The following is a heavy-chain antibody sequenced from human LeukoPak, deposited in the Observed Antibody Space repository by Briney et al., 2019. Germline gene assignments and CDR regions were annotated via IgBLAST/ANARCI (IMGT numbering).Heavy chain of an antibody. CDR1: GFTAGFTFSTSY. Sequence: GGSLRLSCATSGFTAGFTFSTSYMTWVRQAPGMGLDWVAAIVLDGSGTVYVDSVKGRFTISRANAKNSLYLQMNSLRVEATAVYYCAGDFSWRQFDYWGLGTLVTVSS. J-gene: IGHJ4*02. V-gene: IGHV3-7*01. CDR3: AGDFSWRQFDY. CDR2: IVLDGSGT.